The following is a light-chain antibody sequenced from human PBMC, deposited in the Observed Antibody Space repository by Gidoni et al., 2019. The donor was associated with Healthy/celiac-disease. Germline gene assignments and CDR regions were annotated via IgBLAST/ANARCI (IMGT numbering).Light chain of an antibody. J-gene: IGLJ2*01. CDR2: GNS. CDR1: SSNIGAGYA. V-gene: IGLV1-40*01. Sequence: QSVLTQPPSVSGAPGQRVTISCTGSSSNIGAGYAVHWYQQLPGTAPKHLIYGNSNRPSGVPDRFSGSKSGTSASLAITGLQAEDEADYYCQSDDSSLSGQVVFGGGTKLTVL. CDR3: QSDDSSLSGQVV.